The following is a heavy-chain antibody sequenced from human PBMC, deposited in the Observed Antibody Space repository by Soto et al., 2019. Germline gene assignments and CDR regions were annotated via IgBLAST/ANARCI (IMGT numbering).Heavy chain of an antibody. J-gene: IGHJ4*02. CDR2: VHYSGNA. CDR1: GGSINTYNLF. CDR3: ARVNVTLDF. Sequence: PSETLSLTCTVSGGSINTYNLFWAWIRQPPGKGLEWIASVHYSGNAYYNPSLTTRATISRDTSKNRVSLELRSVTATDTAVYYCARVNVTLDFWGQGTLVTVSS. D-gene: IGHD2-21*02. V-gene: IGHV4-39*01.